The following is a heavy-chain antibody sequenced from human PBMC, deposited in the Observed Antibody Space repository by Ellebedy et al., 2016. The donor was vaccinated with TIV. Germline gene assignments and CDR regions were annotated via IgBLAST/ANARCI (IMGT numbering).Heavy chain of an antibody. CDR1: GFIFRNYV. CDR2: MAEYDGRT. V-gene: IGHV3-23*01. CDR3: AKPYDILISPFHH. Sequence: GESLKISCAASGFIFRNYVMAWVRQVPGKGLQWVSAMAEYDGRTFYADSVKGRFTISRDNSKNTLFLQMNSLRAEDTAVYYCAKPYDILISPFHHWGQGTLVTVSS. D-gene: IGHD3-9*01. J-gene: IGHJ1*01.